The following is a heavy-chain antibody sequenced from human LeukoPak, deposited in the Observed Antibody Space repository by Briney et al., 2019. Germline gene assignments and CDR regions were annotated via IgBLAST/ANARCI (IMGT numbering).Heavy chain of an antibody. CDR2: INHSGST. Sequence: PSETLSLTCAVYGGSLSGYYWSWIRQPPGKGLEWIGEINHSGSTNYNPSLKSRVTISVDTSKNQFSLKLSSVTAADTAVYYCASVVRSYGYYYYYYYMDVWGKGTTVTVSS. J-gene: IGHJ6*03. CDR3: ASVVRSYGYYYYYYYMDV. D-gene: IGHD5-18*01. CDR1: GGSLSGYY. V-gene: IGHV4-34*01.